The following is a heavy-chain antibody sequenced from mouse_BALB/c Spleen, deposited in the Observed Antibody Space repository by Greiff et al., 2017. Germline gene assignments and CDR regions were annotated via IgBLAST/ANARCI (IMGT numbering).Heavy chain of an antibody. CDR2: IWAGGST. CDR1: GFSLTSYG. Sequence: VQLQESGPGLVAPSQILSITCTVSGFSLTSYGVHWVRQPPGKGLEWLGVIWAGGSTNYNSALMSRLSISKDNSKSQVFLKMNSLQTDDTAMYYCAREVGTQFAYWGQGTLVTVSA. D-gene: IGHD1-1*02. CDR3: AREVGTQFAY. J-gene: IGHJ3*01. V-gene: IGHV2-9*02.